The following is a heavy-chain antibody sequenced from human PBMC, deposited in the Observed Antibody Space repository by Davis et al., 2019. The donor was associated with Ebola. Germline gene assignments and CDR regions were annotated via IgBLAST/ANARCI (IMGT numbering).Heavy chain of an antibody. CDR2: ISSSSSYI. J-gene: IGHJ6*02. V-gene: IGHV3-21*01. CDR3: ARTLYYSRHYGMDV. Sequence: GASLNISCAASGFSFSSYGMNWVRQAPVKGLEWVSSISSSSSYIYYADSVKGRFTISRDNAKNSLYLQMNSLRAEDTAVYYCARTLYYSRHYGMDVWGQGTTVTVSS. D-gene: IGHD3-10*01. CDR1: GFSFSSYG.